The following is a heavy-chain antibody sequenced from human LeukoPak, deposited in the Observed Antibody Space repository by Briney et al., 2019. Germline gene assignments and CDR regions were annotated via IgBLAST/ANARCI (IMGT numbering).Heavy chain of an antibody. Sequence: GGSLRLSCVASGFTLSSYWMSWVRQAPGKGLEWVANIREDGNEKYYVDSVRGRFTISRDNAKNSLWLQMNSLRAEDTAVYYCATSSGWRFDYWGQGTLVAVSS. CDR1: GFTLSSYW. CDR3: ATSSGWRFDY. D-gene: IGHD3-22*01. V-gene: IGHV3-7*01. J-gene: IGHJ4*02. CDR2: IREDGNEK.